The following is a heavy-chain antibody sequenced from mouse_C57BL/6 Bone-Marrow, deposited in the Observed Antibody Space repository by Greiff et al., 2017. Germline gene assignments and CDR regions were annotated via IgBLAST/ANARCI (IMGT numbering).Heavy chain of an antibody. Sequence: EVQLQQSGPELVKPGASVKISCKASGYTFTDYYMNWVKQSHGKSLEWIGDINPNNGGTSYNQKFKGTATLTVDKSSSTAYMELRSLTSEDSAVYYCARDGNPYYYAMDYWGQGTSVTVSS. CDR2: INPNNGGT. CDR3: ARDGNPYYYAMDY. CDR1: GYTFTDYY. D-gene: IGHD2-1*01. V-gene: IGHV1-26*01. J-gene: IGHJ4*01.